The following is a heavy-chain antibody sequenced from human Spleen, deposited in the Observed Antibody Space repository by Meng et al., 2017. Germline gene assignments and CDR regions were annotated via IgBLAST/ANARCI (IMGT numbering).Heavy chain of an antibody. CDR3: ARSDGDYVLDH. J-gene: IGHJ5*02. Sequence: SETLSLTCTVSGGSVSSGSNYWSWIRQPPGKGLEWIGYIYYSGSTNYNPSLKSRVTISVDTSKNQFSLKLSSVTAADTAVYYCARSDGDYVLDHWGQGTLVTSPQ. V-gene: IGHV4-61*01. D-gene: IGHD4-17*01. CDR2: IYYSGST. CDR1: GGSVSSGSNY.